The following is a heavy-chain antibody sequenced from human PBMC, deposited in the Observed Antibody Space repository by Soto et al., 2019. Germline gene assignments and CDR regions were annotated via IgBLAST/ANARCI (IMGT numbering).Heavy chain of an antibody. D-gene: IGHD3-3*01. CDR3: ARGADFGVVSPYHWFDP. Sequence: QVQLVQSGAEVKKPGSSVKVSCKASGGTFSSYAISWVRQAPGQGLEWMGGIIPIFGTADYAQKFQGRMTITADESTSTAYTELGSLRSEDPAVYYCARGADFGVVSPYHWFDPWGQGTLVTVSS. CDR2: IIPIFGTA. J-gene: IGHJ5*02. V-gene: IGHV1-69*01. CDR1: GGTFSSYA.